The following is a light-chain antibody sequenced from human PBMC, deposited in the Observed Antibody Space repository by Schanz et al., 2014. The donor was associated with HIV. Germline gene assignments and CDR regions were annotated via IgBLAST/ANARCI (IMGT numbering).Light chain of an antibody. CDR1: SSNIGSNT. V-gene: IGLV1-44*01. CDR2: SNN. Sequence: QSVLTQPPSASGTPGQRVTISCSGSSSNIGSNTVNWYQQLPGTAPKLLIYSNNQRPSGVPDRFSGSKSGTSASLAISGLQSDDEAHYYCQSYDSSLSSVVFGGGTKLTVL. J-gene: IGLJ3*02. CDR3: QSYDSSLSSVV.